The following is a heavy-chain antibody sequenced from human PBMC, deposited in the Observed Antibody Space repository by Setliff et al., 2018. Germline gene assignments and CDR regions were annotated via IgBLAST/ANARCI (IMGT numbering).Heavy chain of an antibody. D-gene: IGHD3-22*01. CDR3: AKGGGSYCADSGCPPYLFDP. V-gene: IGHV1-2*02. CDR2: MNPNTGGT. Sequence: GASVKVSCKASGYTFTGYYMHWVRQAPGQGLEWMGWMNPNTGGTNYAQKFQGRVTMTRDTPISTAYMELSSLSSDDTAIYYCAKGGGSYCADSGCPPYLFDPWGQGTLVTVSS. CDR1: GYTFTGYY. J-gene: IGHJ5*02.